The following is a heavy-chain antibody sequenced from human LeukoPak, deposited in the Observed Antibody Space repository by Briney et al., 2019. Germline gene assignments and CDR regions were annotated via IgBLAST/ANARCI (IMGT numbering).Heavy chain of an antibody. V-gene: IGHV1-2*02. CDR3: TKDFRSRNIVGATPDAIDI. J-gene: IGHJ3*02. CDR1: GYTFTGYY. Sequence: ASVKVSCKASGYTFTGYYMHWVRQAPGQGLEWMGWINPNSGGTNYAQKFQGRVTMTRDTSISTAYMELSRLRSDDTAVYYCTKDFRSRNIVGATPDAIDIWGQGTMVTVSS. D-gene: IGHD1-26*01. CDR2: INPNSGGT.